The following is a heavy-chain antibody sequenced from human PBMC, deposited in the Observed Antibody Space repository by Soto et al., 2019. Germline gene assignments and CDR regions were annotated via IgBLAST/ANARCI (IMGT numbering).Heavy chain of an antibody. Sequence: EVQVLESGGGLVQPGGSLRLSCEGSGFTVSSHAMTWIRQAPGKGPEWVSTITADGGTYYADSVKGRFAMSRDTSESTLYLPMSSLGAEDTAAYYCAPHVSCSGGSCQYDAFAIRGQGTMVTVSS. J-gene: IGHJ3*02. CDR2: ITADGGT. D-gene: IGHD2-15*01. V-gene: IGHV3-23*01. CDR3: APHVSCSGGSCQYDAFAI. CDR1: GFTVSSHA.